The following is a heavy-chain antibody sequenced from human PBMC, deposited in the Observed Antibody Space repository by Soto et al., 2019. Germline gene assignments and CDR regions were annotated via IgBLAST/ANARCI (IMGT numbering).Heavy chain of an antibody. Sequence: EVQLVESGGGLVQPGGSLRLSCVASGFIFSDYYMSWVRQAPGKGLEWVANIRADGSGQYYVDSVKGRFTISRDNAQNSLYLQMNSVKSEDTAVYYCVRDEGTMTSVRGARTQFDYWGQGTLVTVSS. V-gene: IGHV3-7*01. CDR2: IRADGSGQ. D-gene: IGHD3-10*01. CDR1: GFIFSDYY. J-gene: IGHJ4*02. CDR3: VRDEGTMTSVRGARTQFDY.